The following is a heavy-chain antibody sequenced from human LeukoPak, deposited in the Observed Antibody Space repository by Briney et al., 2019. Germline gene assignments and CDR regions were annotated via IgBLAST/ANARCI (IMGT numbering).Heavy chain of an antibody. CDR3: ARATNDILTGYAIYYFDY. CDR2: ISSSSSYI. V-gene: IGHV3-21*01. D-gene: IGHD3-9*01. Sequence: GGSLRLSCAASGFAFSSYSMNWVRQAPGKGLEWVSSISSSSSYIYYADSVKGRFTISRDNAKNSLYLQMNSLRAEDTAVYYCARATNDILTGYAIYYFDYWGQGTLVTVSS. J-gene: IGHJ4*02. CDR1: GFAFSSYS.